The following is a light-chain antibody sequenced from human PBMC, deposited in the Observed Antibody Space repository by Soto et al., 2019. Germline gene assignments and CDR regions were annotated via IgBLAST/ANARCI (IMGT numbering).Light chain of an antibody. CDR2: AAS. CDR1: QGINNN. CDR3: QKYNSAPLT. Sequence: DIQMTQSPSSLSASVGDRVTITCRASQGINNNLAWYQQQQGQVPKVLIYAASTLQSGVPSRFSGSGSGTDCTLTISSLQPEDVATYYCQKYNSAPLTFGGETNVEIK. J-gene: IGKJ4*01. V-gene: IGKV1-27*01.